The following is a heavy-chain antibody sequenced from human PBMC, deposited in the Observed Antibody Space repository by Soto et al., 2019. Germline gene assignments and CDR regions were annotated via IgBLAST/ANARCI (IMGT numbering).Heavy chain of an antibody. CDR3: ARMAGPWYFDL. J-gene: IGHJ2*01. Sequence: PSETLSLTCAVHGGSFSGFYWTWIRQPPGKGLEWIGEINHSGSSNYNPPLKSRVTMSLDTSRNQFSLSPNSVTAADTAVYYCARMAGPWYFDLWGRGTLVTVSS. CDR2: INHSGSS. CDR1: GGSFSGFY. V-gene: IGHV4-34*01.